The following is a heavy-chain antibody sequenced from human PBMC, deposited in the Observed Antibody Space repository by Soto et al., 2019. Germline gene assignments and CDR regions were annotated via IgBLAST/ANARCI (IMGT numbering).Heavy chain of an antibody. J-gene: IGHJ4*02. D-gene: IGHD2-2*01. V-gene: IGHV4-39*01. CDR1: GDSMSRSSYY. Sequence: QLQLQESGPGLVKPSETLSLSCTVSGDSMSRSSYYWGWIRQPPGKGLEWIGSIYYSGGARYNPSLKSRVTIAIDTSKNQFSLKLSSVTAADTAVYYCANYQPATALDYWGQGTLVTVSP. CDR3: ANYQPATALDY. CDR2: IYYSGGA.